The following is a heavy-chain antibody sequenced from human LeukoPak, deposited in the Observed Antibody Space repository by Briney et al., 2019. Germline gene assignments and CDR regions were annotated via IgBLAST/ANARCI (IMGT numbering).Heavy chain of an antibody. Sequence: GGSLRLSCAASAFTFSTYSMNWVRQAPGKGLQWVSCISSSGSAIYYADSVKGRFTISRDNAKSSLYLQMNSLRAEDTAVYYCAGGTRDSGLKWGPGTSVTVSS. J-gene: IGHJ4*02. V-gene: IGHV3-48*04. D-gene: IGHD6-19*01. CDR3: AGGTRDSGLK. CDR1: AFTFSTYS. CDR2: ISSSGSAI.